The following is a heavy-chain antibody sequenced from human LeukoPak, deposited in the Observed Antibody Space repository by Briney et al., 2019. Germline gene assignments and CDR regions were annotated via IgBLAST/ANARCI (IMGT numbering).Heavy chain of an antibody. V-gene: IGHV1-2*02. Sequence: WASVKVSCKASGYTFTGYYMHWVRQAPGQGLEWMGWINPNSGGTNYAQKFQGRVTMTRDTSISTAYMELSRLRSDDTAVYYCARALIRLSYYDSSGYSPRYWGQGTLVTVSS. D-gene: IGHD3-22*01. CDR1: GYTFTGYY. CDR2: INPNSGGT. J-gene: IGHJ4*02. CDR3: ARALIRLSYYDSSGYSPRY.